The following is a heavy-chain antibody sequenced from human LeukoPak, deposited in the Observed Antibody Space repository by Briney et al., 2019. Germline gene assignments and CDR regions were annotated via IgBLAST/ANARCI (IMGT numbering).Heavy chain of an antibody. CDR1: GFTFSSYG. Sequence: GGSLRLSCAASGFTFSSYGMHWVRQAPGKGLEWVAVISYDGSNKYYADSVKGRFTISRDNSKNTLYLQMNSLRAEDTAVYYCAKDHSSSYDYWGQGTLVTVSS. CDR3: AKDHSSSYDY. J-gene: IGHJ4*02. CDR2: ISYDGSNK. D-gene: IGHD6-13*01. V-gene: IGHV3-30*18.